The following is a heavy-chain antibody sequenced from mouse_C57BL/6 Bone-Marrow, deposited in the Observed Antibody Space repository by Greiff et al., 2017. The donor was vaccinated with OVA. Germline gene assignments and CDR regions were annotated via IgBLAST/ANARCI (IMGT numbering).Heavy chain of an antibody. V-gene: IGHV1-53*01. D-gene: IGHD1-1*01. J-gene: IGHJ4*01. CDR3: ARQRDLYYGSSYAMDY. Sequence: QVQLQQPGTELVKPGASVKLSCKASGYTFNSYWMHWVKQRPGQGLEWIGNINPSNGGTKYNEKFKSKATLTVDKSSSTAYMQLSSLTSEDSAVYYCARQRDLYYGSSYAMDYWGQGTSVTVSS. CDR1: GYTFNSYW. CDR2: INPSNGGT.